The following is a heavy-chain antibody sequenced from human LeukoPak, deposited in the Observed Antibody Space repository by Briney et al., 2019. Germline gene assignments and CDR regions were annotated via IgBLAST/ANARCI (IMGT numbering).Heavy chain of an antibody. CDR3: AKVRKGVGAFDL. CDR1: GFNFSIYA. V-gene: IGHV3-23*01. Sequence: PGGSLRLSCAASGFNFSIYAMSWVRQAPGRGLQWVSGISASGATTYYADSLKGRLTVSRDISKNTLYLQMNSLRAEDTAIYYCAKVRKGVGAFDLWGQGAMVTVSS. D-gene: IGHD3-16*01. J-gene: IGHJ3*01. CDR2: ISASGATT.